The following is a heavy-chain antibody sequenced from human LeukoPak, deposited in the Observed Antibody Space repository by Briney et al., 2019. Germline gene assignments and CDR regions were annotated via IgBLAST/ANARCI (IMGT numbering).Heavy chain of an antibody. Sequence: ASVKVSCKASGYTFTSYGISWVRQAPGQGLEWMGWISAYNGNTNYAQKRQGRVTMTTDTSTSTAYMELRSLRSDDTAVYYCARSGVLLWFGELLSPTLFDIWGQGTMVTVSS. CDR1: GYTFTSYG. D-gene: IGHD3-10*01. CDR2: ISAYNGNT. J-gene: IGHJ3*02. V-gene: IGHV1-18*01. CDR3: ARSGVLLWFGELLSPTLFDI.